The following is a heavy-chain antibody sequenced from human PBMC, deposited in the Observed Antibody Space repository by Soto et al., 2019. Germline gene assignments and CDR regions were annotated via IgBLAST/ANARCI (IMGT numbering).Heavy chain of an antibody. D-gene: IGHD3-3*01. CDR3: AREDCWSFA. CDR2: INKDATT. J-gene: IGHJ5*02. V-gene: IGHV3-74*01. Sequence: EVQLAESGGGFVEPGGSLRLSCVVSGFSLSRAWMDWVRQVPGKGLVWVSRINKDATTTYADSVKGRLTISRDTAKNTLYLQMNSRRAEDTAVYYCAREDCWSFAWGQGTLVTVSS. CDR1: GFSLSRAW.